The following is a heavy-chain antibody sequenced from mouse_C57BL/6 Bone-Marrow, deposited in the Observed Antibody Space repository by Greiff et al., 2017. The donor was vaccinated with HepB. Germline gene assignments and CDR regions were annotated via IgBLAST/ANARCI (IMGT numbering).Heavy chain of an antibody. D-gene: IGHD2-4*01. Sequence: QVQLQQPGAKLVMPGASVKLSCKASGYTFTSYWMHWVKQRPGQGLEWIGEIDPSDSYTNYNQKFKGKSTLTVDKSSSTAYMQLSSLTSEDSAVYYCASHYDYDGSFAYWGQGTLVTVSA. CDR1: GYTFTSYW. CDR3: ASHYDYDGSFAY. J-gene: IGHJ3*01. V-gene: IGHV1-69*01. CDR2: IDPSDSYT.